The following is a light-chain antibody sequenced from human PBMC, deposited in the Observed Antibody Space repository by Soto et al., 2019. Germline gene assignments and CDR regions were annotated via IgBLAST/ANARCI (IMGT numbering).Light chain of an antibody. V-gene: IGKV3-15*01. CDR3: QQYNNWWT. CDR2: GAS. J-gene: IGKJ1*01. Sequence: EIVMTQSPATLSVSPGERATLSCRASQSVSNNLAWYQKKPGQAPRLLIYGASTRATNIPARFSGSGSGTESTLTISSQQSEDFAFYYCQQYNNWWTFGQGPRVDIK. CDR1: QSVSNN.